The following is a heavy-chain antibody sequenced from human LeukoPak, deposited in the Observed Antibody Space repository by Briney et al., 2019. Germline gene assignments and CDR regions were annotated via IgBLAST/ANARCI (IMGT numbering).Heavy chain of an antibody. V-gene: IGHV3-66*04. D-gene: IGHD3-10*01. Sequence: GGSLRLSCAASGFTVSSNYMSWVRQAPGKGLEWVSVIYSGGSTYYADSVKGRFTISRDNSKNTLYLQMNSLRAEDTAVYYCAKRGITMVRGVIGPYYFDYWGQGTLVTVSS. CDR3: AKRGITMVRGVIGPYYFDY. CDR2: IYSGGST. J-gene: IGHJ4*02. CDR1: GFTVSSNY.